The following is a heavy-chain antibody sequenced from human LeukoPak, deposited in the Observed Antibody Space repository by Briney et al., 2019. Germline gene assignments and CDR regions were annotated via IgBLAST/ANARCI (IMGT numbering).Heavy chain of an antibody. V-gene: IGHV4-61*02. CDR1: GGSISSGSYY. CDR3: ARGGDYDILTGYPFDY. D-gene: IGHD3-9*01. J-gene: IGHJ4*02. CDR2: IYTSGST. Sequence: PSETLSLTCTVSGGSISSGSYYWSWIRQPAGKGLEWIGRIYTSGSTNYNPSLKSRVTILVDTSKNQFSLKLSSVTAADTAVYYCARGGDYDILTGYPFDYWGQGTLVTVSS.